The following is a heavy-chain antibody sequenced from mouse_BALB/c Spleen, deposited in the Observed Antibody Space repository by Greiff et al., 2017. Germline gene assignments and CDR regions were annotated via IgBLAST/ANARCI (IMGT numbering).Heavy chain of an antibody. J-gene: IGHJ4*01. CDR3: ARGDYDYYGGSMDY. CDR2: ISSGSSTI. Sequence: EVMLVESGGGLVQPGGSRKLSCAASGFTFSSFGMHWVRQAPEKGLEWVAYISSGSSTIYYADTVKGRFTISRDNPKNTLFLQMTSLRSEDTAMYYCARGDYDYYGGSMDYWGQGTSVTVSS. CDR1: GFTFSSFG. V-gene: IGHV5-17*02. D-gene: IGHD2-4*01.